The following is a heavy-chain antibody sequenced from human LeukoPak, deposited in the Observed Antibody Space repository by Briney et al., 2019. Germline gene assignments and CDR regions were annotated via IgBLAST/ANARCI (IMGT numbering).Heavy chain of an antibody. CDR1: GFTLSSYW. V-gene: IGHV3-74*01. Sequence: GGSLRLSCAASGFTLSSYWMHWVRQVPGKGLVWVSRIKSDGSDTRYADSVKGRFTISRDNSKNTLYLQMNSLRAEDTAVYYCAKDRSSSWYHSYFDYWGQGTLVTVSS. J-gene: IGHJ4*02. CDR2: IKSDGSDT. D-gene: IGHD6-13*01. CDR3: AKDRSSSWYHSYFDY.